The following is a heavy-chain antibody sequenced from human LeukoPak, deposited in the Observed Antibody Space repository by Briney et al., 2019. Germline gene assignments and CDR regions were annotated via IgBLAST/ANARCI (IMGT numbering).Heavy chain of an antibody. V-gene: IGHV4-31*03. CDR1: GGSISSGGYY. D-gene: IGHD4-17*01. CDR2: IYYSGST. J-gene: IGHJ4*02. Sequence: SETLFLTCTVSGGSISSGGYYWSWIRQHPGKGLEWIGYIYYSGSTYYNPSLKSRVTISVDTSKNQFSLKLSSATAADTAVYYCASNNGDYPEYYFDYWGQGTLVTVSS. CDR3: ASNNGDYPEYYFDY.